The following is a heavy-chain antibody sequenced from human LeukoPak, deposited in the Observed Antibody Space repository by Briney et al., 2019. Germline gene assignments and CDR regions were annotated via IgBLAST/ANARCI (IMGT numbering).Heavy chain of an antibody. J-gene: IGHJ4*02. V-gene: IGHV1-2*02. Sequence: ASVKVSCKASGYTFTGYYMHWVRQAPGQGLEWMGWINPNNGGTNYAQKFQGRVTMTRDTSISTAYMELSRLRSDDTAVYYCALVDIVATISLDYWGQGTLVTVSS. CDR2: INPNNGGT. CDR3: ALVDIVATISLDY. CDR1: GYTFTGYY. D-gene: IGHD5-12*01.